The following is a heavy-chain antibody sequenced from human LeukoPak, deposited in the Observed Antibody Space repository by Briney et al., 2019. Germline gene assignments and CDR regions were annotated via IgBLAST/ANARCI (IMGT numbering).Heavy chain of an antibody. D-gene: IGHD2-21*02. Sequence: GGSLRLSCAASGFTVSSNYMSWVRQAPGKGLEWVSVIYSGGSTYYADSVKCRFTISRDNSKDTLYLQMNSLRAEDTAVYYCARAAYCGGDCHPMDAFDIWGQGTMVTVSS. CDR3: ARAAYCGGDCHPMDAFDI. CDR1: GFTVSSNY. V-gene: IGHV3-53*01. J-gene: IGHJ3*02. CDR2: IYSGGST.